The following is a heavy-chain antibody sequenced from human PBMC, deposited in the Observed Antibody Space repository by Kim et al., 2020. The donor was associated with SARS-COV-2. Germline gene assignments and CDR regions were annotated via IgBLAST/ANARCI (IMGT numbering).Heavy chain of an antibody. CDR3: ARDTRGSGGSGLVLYMDV. Sequence: SETLSLTCTVSGGSISSYYWSWIRQPPGKGLEWIGYIYYSGSTNYNPSLKSRVTISVDTSKNQFSLKLSSVTAADTAVYYCARDTRGSGGSGLVLYMDVWGKGTTVTVSS. CDR2: IYYSGST. D-gene: IGHD3-10*01. CDR1: GGSISSYY. J-gene: IGHJ6*03. V-gene: IGHV4-59*01.